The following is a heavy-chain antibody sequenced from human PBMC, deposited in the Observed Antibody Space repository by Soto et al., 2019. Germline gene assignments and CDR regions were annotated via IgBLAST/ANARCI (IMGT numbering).Heavy chain of an antibody. CDR3: ASEYSGYDPRYGMDV. D-gene: IGHD5-12*01. Sequence: GASVKVSCKASGYTFTSYYMHWVRQAPGQGLEWMGIINPSGGSTSYAQKFQGRVTMTRDTSTSTVYMELSSLRSEDTAVYYCASEYSGYDPRYGMDVWGRGTTVTVSS. CDR1: GYTFTSYY. CDR2: INPSGGST. V-gene: IGHV1-46*01. J-gene: IGHJ6*02.